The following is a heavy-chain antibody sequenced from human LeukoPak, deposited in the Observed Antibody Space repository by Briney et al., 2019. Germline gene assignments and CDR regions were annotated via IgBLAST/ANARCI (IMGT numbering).Heavy chain of an antibody. CDR3: ARDRSVMVRGVTTEVFDY. D-gene: IGHD3-10*01. CDR2: IYHSGST. J-gene: IGHJ4*02. V-gene: IGHV4-38-2*02. Sequence: SETLSLTCTVSGYSISSGYYWGWIRQPPGKGLEWIGSIYHSGSTYYNPSLKSRVTISVDTSKNQFSLKLSSVTAADTAVYYCARDRSVMVRGVTTEVFDYWGQGTLVTVSS. CDR1: GYSISSGYY.